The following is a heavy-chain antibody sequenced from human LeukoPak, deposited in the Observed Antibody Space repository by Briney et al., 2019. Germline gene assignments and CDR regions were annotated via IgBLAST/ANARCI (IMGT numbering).Heavy chain of an antibody. CDR1: GFTFDDYG. CDR3: AKDFVGTGNFRGGDY. J-gene: IGHJ4*02. D-gene: IGHD1-1*01. Sequence: PGGSLRLSCAASGFTFDDYGMSWVRQAPGKGLEWVSGISRIGGSTHYADSVKGRFTISRDNSKNILYLQMNSLRAEDTALYYCAKDFVGTGNFRGGDYWGQGTLVTVSS. V-gene: IGHV3-23*01. CDR2: ISRIGGST.